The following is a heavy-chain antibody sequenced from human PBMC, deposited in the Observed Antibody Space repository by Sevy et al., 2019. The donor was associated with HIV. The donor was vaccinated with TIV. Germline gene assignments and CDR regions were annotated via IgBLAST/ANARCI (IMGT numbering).Heavy chain of an antibody. Sequence: GGSLRLSCAASGFTFSNAWMSWVRQAPGKGLEWVGRIKSKTDGGTTDYAAPVKGRFTISRDDSKNTLYLQMNSLKTEDTAVYYCTKDRMGGIVVVPAAIRFWEAFDIWGQGTMVTVSS. CDR3: TKDRMGGIVVVPAAIRFWEAFDI. V-gene: IGHV3-15*01. CDR1: GFTFSNAW. J-gene: IGHJ3*02. CDR2: IKSKTDGGTT. D-gene: IGHD2-2*02.